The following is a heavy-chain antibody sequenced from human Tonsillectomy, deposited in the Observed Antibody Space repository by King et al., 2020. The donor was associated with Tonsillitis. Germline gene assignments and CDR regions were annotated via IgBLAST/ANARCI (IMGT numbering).Heavy chain of an antibody. CDR3: ARAPIVVTGYFDL. V-gene: IGHV3-33*01. Sequence: VHLVESGGGVVQPGRSLRLSCAASGFTFSSHGMHWVRQAPGKGLEWVALIWYDGSYEYYADSVKGRFTISRDNSKNTLHLQMNSLRAEDTAVYYCARAPIVVTGYFDLWGRGTLVTVSS. J-gene: IGHJ2*01. D-gene: IGHD2-2*01. CDR1: GFTFSSHG. CDR2: IWYDGSYE.